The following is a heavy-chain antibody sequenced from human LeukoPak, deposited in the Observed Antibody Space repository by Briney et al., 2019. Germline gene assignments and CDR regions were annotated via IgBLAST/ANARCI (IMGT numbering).Heavy chain of an antibody. J-gene: IGHJ4*02. CDR1: GFTFSSYA. CDR3: AKAREGVGATTVSYYFDY. D-gene: IGHD1-26*01. Sequence: GGSLRLSCAASGFTFSSYAMSWVRQAPGKGLEWVSAISGSGGSTYYADSVKGRFTISRDNSKNTLYLQMNSLRAEDTAVYYCAKAREGVGATTVSYYFDYWGQGTLVTVSS. CDR2: ISGSGGST. V-gene: IGHV3-23*01.